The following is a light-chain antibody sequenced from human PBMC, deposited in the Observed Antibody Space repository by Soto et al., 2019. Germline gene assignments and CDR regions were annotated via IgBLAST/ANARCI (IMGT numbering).Light chain of an antibody. J-gene: IGLJ2*01. V-gene: IGLV2-23*01. CDR1: GSDVGNYPL. CDR3: SAYAGTRVL. CDR2: EGS. Sequence: QAASVSGSPGQSITISCSGTGSDVGNYPLVSWYQQHPGKAPKLVIYEGSKRPSGISHRFSGSKSGYTASLTISGLQADEEADYYCSAYAGTRVLFGGGTKLTVL.